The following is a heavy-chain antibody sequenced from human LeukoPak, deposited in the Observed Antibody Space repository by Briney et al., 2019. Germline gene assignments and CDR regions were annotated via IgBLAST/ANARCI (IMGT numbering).Heavy chain of an antibody. CDR3: ARDPGPAGWFDY. CDR1: GFTFSSYW. J-gene: IGHJ4*02. CDR2: INSDGSST. V-gene: IGHV3-74*01. D-gene: IGHD2-2*01. Sequence: GGSLRLSCAASGFTFSSYWVHWVRQAPGKGLVWVSRINSDGSSTSYADSVKGRFTISRDNAKNTLYLQMNSLRADDTAVYYCARDPGPAGWFDYWGQGTLVTVSS.